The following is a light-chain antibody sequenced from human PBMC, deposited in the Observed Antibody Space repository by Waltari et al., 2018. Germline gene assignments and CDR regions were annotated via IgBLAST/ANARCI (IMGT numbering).Light chain of an antibody. J-gene: IGKJ1*01. CDR2: AAS. CDR1: QSVSSN. CDR3: QQYNNWPTWT. V-gene: IGKV3-15*01. Sequence: DIVMTQSPGTLSVSPGETATLTCRASQSVSSNLAWYQQKPGQAPRLLIYAASTRATGIPARFSGSGSGTEFTLTISGLQSEDFAVYYCQQYNNWPTWTFGQGTKVEIK.